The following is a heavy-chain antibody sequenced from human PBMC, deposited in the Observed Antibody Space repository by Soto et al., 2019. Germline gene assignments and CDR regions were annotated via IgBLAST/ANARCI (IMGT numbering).Heavy chain of an antibody. CDR2: IYYSGST. Sequence: SETLSLTCTVSGGSISSSSYYWGWIRQPPGKGLEWIGSIYYSGSTYYNPSLKSRVTISVDTSKNHFSLKLSSVTAADTDVYYCARWWKRHHSSAMDVCCQGTSGTVFS. J-gene: IGHJ6*02. V-gene: IGHV4-39*01. CDR1: GGSISSSSYY. D-gene: IGHD2-15*01. CDR3: ARWWKRHHSSAMDV.